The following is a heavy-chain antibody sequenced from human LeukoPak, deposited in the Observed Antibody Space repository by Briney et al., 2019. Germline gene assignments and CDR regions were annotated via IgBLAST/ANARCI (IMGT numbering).Heavy chain of an antibody. CDR3: ARITDYGDYVSLLYYYYYGMDV. V-gene: IGHV3-21*01. J-gene: IGHJ6*02. CDR1: GFTFSSYA. CDR2: ISSSSSYI. D-gene: IGHD4-17*01. Sequence: GGSLRLSCAASGFTFSSYAMTWVRQAPGKGLEWVSSISSSSSYIYYADSVKGRFTISRDNAKNTLYLQMNSLRAEDTAVYYCARITDYGDYVSLLYYYYYGMDVWGQGTTVTVSS.